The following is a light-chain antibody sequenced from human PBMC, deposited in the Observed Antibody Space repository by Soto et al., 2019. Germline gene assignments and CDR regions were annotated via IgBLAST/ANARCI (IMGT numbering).Light chain of an antibody. V-gene: IGKV3-20*01. CDR1: QTIRSNY. CDR2: RAS. Sequence: ETVLTQSPGTLSLSPGERATLSCRASQTIRSNYLDWYRQTPGQAPRLLIYRASNRATGIADRFSGCGSGPDFTLIISRLEPEDFALYYCQQYGSSPWTFGQGTKVEIK. J-gene: IGKJ1*01. CDR3: QQYGSSPWT.